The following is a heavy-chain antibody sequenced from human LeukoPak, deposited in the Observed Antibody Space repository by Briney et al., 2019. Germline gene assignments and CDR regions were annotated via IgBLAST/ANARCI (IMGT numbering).Heavy chain of an antibody. D-gene: IGHD5-12*01. V-gene: IGHV4-59*08. CDR1: GASTIAYY. Sequence: SETLSLTCSVSGASTIAYYWSWIRQPPGKGLEWIGYIYYNGNMSYNPSLKSRVTISIDTSKNQFSLKLTSVTAADSAVYYCASGYDSVGWFGPWGQGSLVTVSS. CDR2: IYYNGNM. CDR3: ASGYDSVGWFGP. J-gene: IGHJ5*02.